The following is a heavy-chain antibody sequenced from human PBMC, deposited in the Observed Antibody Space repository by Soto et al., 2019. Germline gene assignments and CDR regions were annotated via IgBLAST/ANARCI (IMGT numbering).Heavy chain of an antibody. CDR3: ARDVAGDTPSYYYYGMDV. CDR2: ISSSSSYI. V-gene: IGHV3-21*01. CDR1: GFTFSSYS. D-gene: IGHD2-2*02. J-gene: IGHJ6*02. Sequence: EVQLVESGGGLVKPGGSLRLSCAASGFTFSSYSMNWVRQAPGKGLEWVSSISSSSSYIYYADSVKGRFTISRDNAKNSLYLQMNSRRAEDTAVYYCARDVAGDTPSYYYYGMDVWGQGTTVTVSS.